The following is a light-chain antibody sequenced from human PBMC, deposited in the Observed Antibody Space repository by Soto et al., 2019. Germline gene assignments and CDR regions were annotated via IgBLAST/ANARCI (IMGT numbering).Light chain of an antibody. CDR2: HAS. CDR1: QSVSGY. J-gene: IGKJ4*01. V-gene: IGKV3-11*01. Sequence: IVLTQSPATLSLSPGERATLSCRASQSVSGYLAWYQQKPGQAPRLLIYHASNRATGIPARFSGSGSGTDFTLTISSLRPEDFAVYYCQQRTYWPRGSFGGGTKVEMK. CDR3: QQRTYWPRGS.